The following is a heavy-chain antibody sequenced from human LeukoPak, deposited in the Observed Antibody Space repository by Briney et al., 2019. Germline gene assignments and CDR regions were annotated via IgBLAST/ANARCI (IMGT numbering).Heavy chain of an antibody. J-gene: IGHJ4*02. Sequence: GGSLRLSCAASGFTFSSYGIHWVRQAPVKGLEWVAFIRYDGSDKYFADIVKGRFTISRDNSKNTLYLQMNSLRAEDTAVYYCAKDGSRYCGSTSCYPRDYWGQGTLVTVSS. CDR1: GFTFSSYG. D-gene: IGHD2-2*01. V-gene: IGHV3-30*02. CDR3: AKDGSRYCGSTSCYPRDY. CDR2: IRYDGSDK.